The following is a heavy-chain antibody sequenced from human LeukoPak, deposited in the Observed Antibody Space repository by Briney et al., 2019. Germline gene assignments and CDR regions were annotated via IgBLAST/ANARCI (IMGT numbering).Heavy chain of an antibody. CDR1: GYTVTSYA. CDR3: AREGCSSTSCYAGSLDI. Sequence: GASVKVSCKASGYTVTSYAMHWVRQAPGQRLEWMGWINAGNGNTKYSQKFQGRGTITRDTSASTAYMELRSLRSEDTAVYYCAREGCSSTSCYAGSLDIWGQGTWSPSLQ. J-gene: IGHJ3*02. CDR2: INAGNGNT. D-gene: IGHD2-2*01. V-gene: IGHV1-3*01.